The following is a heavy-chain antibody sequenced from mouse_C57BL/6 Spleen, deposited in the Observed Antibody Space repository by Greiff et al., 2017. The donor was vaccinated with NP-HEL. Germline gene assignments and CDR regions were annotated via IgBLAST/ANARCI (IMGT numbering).Heavy chain of an antibody. V-gene: IGHV5-4*01. Sequence: DVTLVESGGGLVKPGGSLKLSCAASGFTFSSYAMSWVRQTPEKRLEWVATISDGGSYTYYPDNVKGRFTISRDNAKNNLYLQMSHLKSEDTAMYYCARDTTVVATFYYFDYWGQGTTLTVSS. CDR2: ISDGGSYT. CDR3: ARDTTVVATFYYFDY. D-gene: IGHD1-1*01. CDR1: GFTFSSYA. J-gene: IGHJ2*01.